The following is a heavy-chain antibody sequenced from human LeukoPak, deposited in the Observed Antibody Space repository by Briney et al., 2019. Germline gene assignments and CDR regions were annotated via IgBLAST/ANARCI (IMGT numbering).Heavy chain of an antibody. CDR3: AKRDYDSAFDI. Sequence: SETLSLTCTVSGGSISSYYWSWIRQPPGKGLEWIGYIYYSGSTNYNPSLKSRVTISVDTSKNQFSLKLSSVTAAVTAVYYCAKRDYDSAFDIWGQGTMVTVSS. V-gene: IGHV4-59*01. J-gene: IGHJ3*02. CDR1: GGSISSYY. CDR2: IYYSGST. D-gene: IGHD5-12*01.